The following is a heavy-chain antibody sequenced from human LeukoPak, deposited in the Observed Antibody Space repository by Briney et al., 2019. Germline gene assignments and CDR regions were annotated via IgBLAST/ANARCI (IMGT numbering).Heavy chain of an antibody. CDR2: INPNSGGT. CDR1: GYTFTGYY. J-gene: IGHJ4*02. V-gene: IGHV1-2*02. CDR3: ARASGMTTVTTIFDY. Sequence: ASVKVSCKASGYTFTGYYMHWVRQAPGQGLEWMGWINPNSGGTNYAQKFQGRVTMTRDTSISTAYMELSRLRSDDTAVYYCARASGMTTVTTIFDYWGQGTLVTVSS. D-gene: IGHD4-17*01.